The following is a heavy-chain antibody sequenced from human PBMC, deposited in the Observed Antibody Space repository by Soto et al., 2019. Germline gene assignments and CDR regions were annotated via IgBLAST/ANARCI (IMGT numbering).Heavy chain of an antibody. V-gene: IGHV3-23*01. CDR2: ISVSGDNT. CDR1: GFTLSSKT. CDR3: AAPHSVLVN. J-gene: IGHJ4*02. Sequence: PGGSLRLSCAASGFTLSSKTMSWGRQAPGRGLEWVSSISVSGDNTYYADSVKGRFTISRDNSKKNLYLQMNSLRVEDTAIYYCAAPHSVLVNWGQGTLVTVSS. D-gene: IGHD2-15*01.